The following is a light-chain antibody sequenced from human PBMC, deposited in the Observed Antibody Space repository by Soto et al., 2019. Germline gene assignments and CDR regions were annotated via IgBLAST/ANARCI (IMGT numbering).Light chain of an antibody. CDR2: DVS. J-gene: IGLJ1*01. V-gene: IGLV2-14*03. CDR1: RRAVGGYNY. CDR3: CSYTTSSTYV. Sequence: SVLTPPASVAGAPGPSIALSCPGTRRAVGGYNYVSWYQQHPGKAPKLMIYDVSNRPSGVSNRFSGSKSGNTASLTISGLQAEDEADYYCCSYTTSSTYVFGTGTKVTVL.